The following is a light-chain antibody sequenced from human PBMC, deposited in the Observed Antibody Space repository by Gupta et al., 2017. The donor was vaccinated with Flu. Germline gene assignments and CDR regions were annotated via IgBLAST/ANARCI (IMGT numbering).Light chain of an antibody. J-gene: IGLJ2*01. CDR2: EVT. Sequence: QSAPTQPASVAGSPGQSITISCTGTHSDIGTYNVVSWYQQHTGKAPNLMIYEVTKRPSWVSNRFSGSKSGNTASLTISGLEAEDAAHYYCCSDAGSRPFLFGGGTKLTVL. CDR1: HSDIGTYNV. CDR3: CSDAGSRPFL. V-gene: IGLV2-23*02.